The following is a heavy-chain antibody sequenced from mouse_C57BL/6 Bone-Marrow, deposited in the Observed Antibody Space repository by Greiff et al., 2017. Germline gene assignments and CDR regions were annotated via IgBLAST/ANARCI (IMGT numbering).Heavy chain of an antibody. Sequence: EVKREESGAELVRPGASVKLSCTASGFNIKDDYMHWVKQRPEQGLEWIGRIDPEDGDTEYAPKFQGKATMTADTSSNTAYLQLSSLTSEDTAVYYCTTLGAFYGYFLFDYWGQGTTLTVSS. CDR1: GFNIKDDY. D-gene: IGHD2-2*01. CDR3: TTLGAFYGYFLFDY. CDR2: IDPEDGDT. V-gene: IGHV14-1*01. J-gene: IGHJ2*01.